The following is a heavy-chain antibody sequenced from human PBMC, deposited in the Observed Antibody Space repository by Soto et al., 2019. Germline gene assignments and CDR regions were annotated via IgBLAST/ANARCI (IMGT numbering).Heavy chain of an antibody. V-gene: IGHV3-53*01. J-gene: IGHJ4*02. D-gene: IGHD2-2*01. Sequence: EVQLVESGGGLIQPGGSLRLSCAASGFTVISNYMIWVRQAPGLVLEWVSLILSGGTTYYSDSVKGRFTISRDNSQNTLYLQMNGLRAEDTAVYYGATTTQYFYYFDSWGQGTLLTVSS. CDR2: ILSGGTT. CDR1: GFTVISNY. CDR3: ATTTQYFYYFDS.